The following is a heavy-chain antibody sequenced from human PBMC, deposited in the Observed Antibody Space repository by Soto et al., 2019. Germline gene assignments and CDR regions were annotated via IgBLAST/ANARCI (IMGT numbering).Heavy chain of an antibody. CDR2: IWYDGSNK. J-gene: IGHJ4*02. D-gene: IGHD6-19*01. CDR3: ARVSSGWYGPLVDY. Sequence: GGSLRLSCAASGFTFSSYGMHWVRQAPGKGLEWVAVIWYDGSNKYYADSVKGRFTISRDNSKNTLYLQMNSLRAEDTAVYYCARVSSGWYGPLVDYWGQGTLVTVSS. CDR1: GFTFSSYG. V-gene: IGHV3-33*01.